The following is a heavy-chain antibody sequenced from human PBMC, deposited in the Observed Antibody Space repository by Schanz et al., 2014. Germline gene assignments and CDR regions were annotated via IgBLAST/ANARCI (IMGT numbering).Heavy chain of an antibody. D-gene: IGHD6-6*01. CDR3: ARDRLAAQGIDS. V-gene: IGHV4-31*02. CDR2: IYYSGGT. Sequence: VQLVESGGGLVQPGGSLRLSCTASGFTFSSYSMNWVRQHPGKGLEWVGYIYYSGGTYYSPSLKSRVSISLDTSKNQFSLNLSSVTAADTAVYYCARDRLAAQGIDSWGQGTLVTVSS. CDR1: GFTFSSYS. J-gene: IGHJ4*02.